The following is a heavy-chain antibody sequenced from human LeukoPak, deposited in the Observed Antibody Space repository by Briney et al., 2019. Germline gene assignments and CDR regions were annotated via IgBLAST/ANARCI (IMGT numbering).Heavy chain of an antibody. V-gene: IGHV3-48*01. CDR3: ASGVVVAQFDAFDI. Sequence: GGSLRLSCAASGFTFSSYSMNWVRQAPGKGLEWVSYISSSSSTIYYADSVKGRFTISRDNAKNSLYLQMNSLRAEDTAVYYCASGVVVAQFDAFDIWGQGTMVTVSS. D-gene: IGHD2-2*01. CDR1: GFTFSSYS. CDR2: ISSSSSTI. J-gene: IGHJ3*02.